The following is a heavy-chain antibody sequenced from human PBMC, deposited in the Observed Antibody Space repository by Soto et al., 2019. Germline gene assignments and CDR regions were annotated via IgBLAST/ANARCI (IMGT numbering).Heavy chain of an antibody. V-gene: IGHV4-59*01. CDR2: IYYSGST. J-gene: IGHJ4*02. CDR1: GGSISSYY. CDR3: ARDLDTAMVDVDY. D-gene: IGHD5-18*01. Sequence: ETLSLTCTVSGGSISSYYWSWIRQPPGKGLEWIGYIYYSGSTNYNPSLKSRVTISVDTSKNQFSLKLSSVTAADTAVYYCARDLDTAMVDVDYWGQEPLVPVSS.